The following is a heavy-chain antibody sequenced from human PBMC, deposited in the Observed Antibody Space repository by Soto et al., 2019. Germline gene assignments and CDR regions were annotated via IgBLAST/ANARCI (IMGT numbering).Heavy chain of an antibody. V-gene: IGHV1-3*01. Sequence: QVQLVQSGAEVKKPGASVKVSCKASGYTFTSYTMHWVRQAPGQRLEWMGWINAANGKTKYSQKFQGRVSITRDTSASTAYMELSSLRSEDTAMYYCARYSGSYQDAFDIWGQGTMVTVSS. CDR1: GYTFTSYT. D-gene: IGHD1-26*01. J-gene: IGHJ3*02. CDR3: ARYSGSYQDAFDI. CDR2: INAANGKT.